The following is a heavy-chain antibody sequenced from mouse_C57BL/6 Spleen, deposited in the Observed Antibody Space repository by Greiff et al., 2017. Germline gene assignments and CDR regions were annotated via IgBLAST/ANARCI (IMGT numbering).Heavy chain of an antibody. CDR2: IDPSDSYT. D-gene: IGHD4-1*01. CDR1: GYTFTSYW. V-gene: IGHV1-69*01. CDR3: ARSGTTRYFDV. J-gene: IGHJ1*03. Sequence: VQLQQPGAELVMPGASVKLSCKASGYTFTSYWMHWVKQRPGQGLEWIGEIDPSDSYTNYNQKFKGKSTLTVDKSSSTAYMQLSSLTSEDSAVDYCARSGTTRYFDVWGTGTTVTVSS.